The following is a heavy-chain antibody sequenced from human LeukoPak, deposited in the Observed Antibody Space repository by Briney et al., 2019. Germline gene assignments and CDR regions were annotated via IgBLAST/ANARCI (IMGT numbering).Heavy chain of an antibody. J-gene: IGHJ4*02. Sequence: SETQSLTCTVSGGSISSYYWSWIRQPPGKGLEWIGYIYYSGSTNYNPSLKSRVTISVDTSKNQFSLKLSSVTAADTAVYYCARQWFGKLRPDYWGQGTLVTVSS. CDR1: GGSISSYY. D-gene: IGHD3-10*01. V-gene: IGHV4-59*01. CDR2: IYYSGST. CDR3: ARQWFGKLRPDY.